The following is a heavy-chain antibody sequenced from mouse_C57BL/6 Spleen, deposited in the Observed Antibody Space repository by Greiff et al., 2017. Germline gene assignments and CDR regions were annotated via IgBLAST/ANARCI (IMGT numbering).Heavy chain of an antibody. CDR1: GFTFSDYG. CDR2: ISSGSSTI. V-gene: IGHV5-17*01. Sequence: EVQRVESGGGLVKPGGSLKLSCAASGFTFSDYGMHWVRQAPEKGLEWVAYISSGSSTIYYADTVKGRFTISRDTAKNTLFLQMTSLRSEDTAMYCCASWLPNYYAMDYWGQGTSVTVSS. D-gene: IGHD2-2*01. CDR3: ASWLPNYYAMDY. J-gene: IGHJ4*01.